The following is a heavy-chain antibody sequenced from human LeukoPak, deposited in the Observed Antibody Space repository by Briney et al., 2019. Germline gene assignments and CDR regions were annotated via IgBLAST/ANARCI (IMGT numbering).Heavy chain of an antibody. CDR3: TTDRYCSSTSCVNFDY. D-gene: IGHD2-2*01. CDR2: IKSKTAGGIT. V-gene: IGHV3-15*01. Sequence: GGSLRLSCPASGFTFSNAWMSWVRQAPGKGLEWVGRIKSKTAGGITDYAAPVKGRFTISRDDSKNTLYLQMNSLKTEDTAVYYCTTDRYCSSTSCVNFDYWGQGTLVTVSS. J-gene: IGHJ4*02. CDR1: GFTFSNAW.